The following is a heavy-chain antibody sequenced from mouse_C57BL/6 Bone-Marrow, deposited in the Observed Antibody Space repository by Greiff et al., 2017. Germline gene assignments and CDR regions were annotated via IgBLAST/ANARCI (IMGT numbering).Heavy chain of an antibody. CDR2: IYPRSGNT. D-gene: IGHD6-2*01. V-gene: IGHV1-81*01. CDR3: ASLYYYAVDY. J-gene: IGHJ4*01. Sequence: VKLVESGAELARPGASVKLSCKASGYTFTSYGISWVKQRTGQGLEWIGEIYPRSGNTYYNEKFKGKATLTADKSSSTAYMELRSLTSEDSAVYFCASLYYYAVDYWGQGTSVTVSS. CDR1: GYTFTSYG.